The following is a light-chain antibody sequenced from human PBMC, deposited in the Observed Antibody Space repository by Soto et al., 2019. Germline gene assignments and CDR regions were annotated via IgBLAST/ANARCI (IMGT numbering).Light chain of an antibody. V-gene: IGKV2-30*02. Sequence: FVMTQSPLSLPVTLGEPASIVCRSNQSLVHSDGIAYFSWFQQRKGRSPRRXIYKVSNRDSGVPARFSGSGSGTDVALKISRVEAEDVGVYYCMQGTHWPITFGQGTRLEI. CDR3: MQGTHWPIT. J-gene: IGKJ5*01. CDR2: KVS. CDR1: QSLVHSDGIAY.